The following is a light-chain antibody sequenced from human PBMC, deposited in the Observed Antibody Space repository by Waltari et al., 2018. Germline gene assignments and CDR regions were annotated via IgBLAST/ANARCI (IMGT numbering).Light chain of an antibody. CDR1: HVIGTY. Sequence: DIQMTQSPSSLSASVGARVTITCRASHVIGTYLNWYQHQPGKAPKLLIYSASTLQSGVPPRFSGSGSGTDYTLTIFDLQPEDFATYYCQQTYITPPHSFGQGTKLEI. V-gene: IGKV1-39*01. CDR3: QQTYITPPHS. CDR2: SAS. J-gene: IGKJ2*03.